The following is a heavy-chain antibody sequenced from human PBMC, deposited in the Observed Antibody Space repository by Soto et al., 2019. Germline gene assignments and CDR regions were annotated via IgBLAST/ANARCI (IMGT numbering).Heavy chain of an antibody. CDR1: GYTFTGYY. V-gene: IGHV1-2*04. CDR2: INPNSGGT. J-gene: IGHJ3*02. D-gene: IGHD1-7*01. CDR3: AVGGGITGTYDAFDI. Sequence: ASVKVSCKASGYTFTGYYMHWVRQAPGQGLEWMGWINPNSGGTNYAQKFQGWVTMTRDTSISTAYMELSRLRSDDTVVYYCAVGGGITGTYDAFDIWGQGTMVTVSS.